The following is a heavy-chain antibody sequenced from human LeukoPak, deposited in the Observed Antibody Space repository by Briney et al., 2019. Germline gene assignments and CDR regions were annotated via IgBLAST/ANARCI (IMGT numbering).Heavy chain of an antibody. CDR1: AFTFSDYT. CDR3: ARGVTEDTGVAQFDS. D-gene: IGHD3-3*01. J-gene: IGHJ4*02. CDR2: FSTTGTYI. V-gene: IGHV3-21*01. Sequence: GGSLRLSCAASAFTFSDYTMNWVRQAPGKGLEWVSSFSTTGTYIYYADSVKGRLTISRDNSKSTLYLQMNSLRPDDTAVYYCARGVTEDTGVAQFDSWGQGSLVTVSS.